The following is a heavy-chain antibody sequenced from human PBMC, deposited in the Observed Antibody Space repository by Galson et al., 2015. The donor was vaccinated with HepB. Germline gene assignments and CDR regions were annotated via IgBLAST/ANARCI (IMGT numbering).Heavy chain of an antibody. V-gene: IGHV3-21*01. Sequence: SLRLSCAASGFTFSSYSMNWVRQAPGKGLEWVSSISSSSSYIYYADSVKGRFTISKDNAKNSLYLQMNSLRAEDTAVYYCARDPGGSGSYYTYYYYYGMDVWGQGTTVTVSS. CDR3: ARDPGGSGSYYTYYYYYGMDV. CDR1: GFTFSSYS. CDR2: ISSSSSYI. D-gene: IGHD3-10*01. J-gene: IGHJ6*02.